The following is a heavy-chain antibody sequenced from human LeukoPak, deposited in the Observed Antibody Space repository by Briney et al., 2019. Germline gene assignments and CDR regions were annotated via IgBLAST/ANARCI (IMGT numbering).Heavy chain of an antibody. V-gene: IGHV1-2*06. Sequence: ASVKVSCKASGYTFTGYYMHWVRQALGQGLEWMGRINPNSGGTNYAQKFQGRVTMTRDTSISTAYMELSRLRSDDTAVYYCARVQAGTTFDYWGQGTLVTVSS. J-gene: IGHJ4*02. D-gene: IGHD1-7*01. CDR2: INPNSGGT. CDR1: GYTFTGYY. CDR3: ARVQAGTTFDY.